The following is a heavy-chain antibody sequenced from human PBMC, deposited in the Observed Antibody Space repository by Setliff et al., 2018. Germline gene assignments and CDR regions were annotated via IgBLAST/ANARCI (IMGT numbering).Heavy chain of an antibody. CDR1: GYSFSNFW. CDR2: IFPGDSDT. V-gene: IGHV5-51*01. CDR3: ARRGSGNYPFDY. J-gene: IGHJ4*02. D-gene: IGHD1-26*01. Sequence: GESLKISCKGSGYSFSNFWIGWVRQMPGKGLEWMGIIFPGDSDTRYSPSFQGQVTISADKSISTAYLQWRSLKASDTAMYYCARRGSGNYPFDYWGQGTLVTVSS.